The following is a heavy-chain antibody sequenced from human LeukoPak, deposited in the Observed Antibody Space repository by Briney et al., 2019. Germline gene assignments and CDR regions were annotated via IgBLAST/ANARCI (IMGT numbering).Heavy chain of an antibody. V-gene: IGHV4-30-2*01. CDR2: IYHSGST. D-gene: IGHD3-10*01. CDR3: ARGAQWFGELFDY. J-gene: IGHJ4*02. CDR1: GGSISSGGYS. Sequence: SQTLSLTCAVSGGSISSGGYSWSWIRQPPGKGLEWIGYIYHSGSTYYNPSLKSRVTISVDRSKNQFSLKLSSVTAADTAVYYCARGAQWFGELFDYWGKGTLVTVS.